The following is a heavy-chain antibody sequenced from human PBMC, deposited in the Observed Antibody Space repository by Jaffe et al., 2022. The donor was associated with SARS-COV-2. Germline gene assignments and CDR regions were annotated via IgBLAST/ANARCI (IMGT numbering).Heavy chain of an antibody. Sequence: EVRLVESGGGLIKPGGSLRLSCVASGFTFNNAWMNWVRQAPGKGLEWVGRIKSKTGGGTTDYAAPVKGRFTISRDDSRNTVYLQMNSLRTEDTAMYYCTTDYSVVGFDLWGQGTLVTVSS. CDR2: IKSKTGGGTT. J-gene: IGHJ4*02. CDR1: GFTFNNAW. CDR3: TTDYSVVGFDL. D-gene: IGHD2-15*01. V-gene: IGHV3-15*01.